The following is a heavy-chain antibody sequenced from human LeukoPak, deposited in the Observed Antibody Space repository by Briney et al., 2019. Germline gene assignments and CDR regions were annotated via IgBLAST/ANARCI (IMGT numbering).Heavy chain of an antibody. CDR3: ARDLSRGAADT. V-gene: IGHV3-33*01. J-gene: IGHJ4*02. CDR2: IWHDGTRE. CDR1: GFTFSSYG. D-gene: IGHD6-13*01. Sequence: PGGSLRLSCAASGFTFSSYGFHWVRQAPGRGLEWVTLIWHDGTRENYADSVKGRFTISRDNSKNTLYLQMNSLRAEDTAVYYCARDLSRGAADTGGQGTLVTVSS.